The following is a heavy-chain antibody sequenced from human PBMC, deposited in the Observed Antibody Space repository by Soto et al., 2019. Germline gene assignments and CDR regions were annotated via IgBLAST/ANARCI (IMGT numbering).Heavy chain of an antibody. J-gene: IGHJ4*02. V-gene: IGHV3-7*03. CDR3: ASRPADPNYDGVFDF. CDR2: IKPDGSEK. D-gene: IGHD3-22*01. CDR1: GFTFSSHW. Sequence: PGGSLRLSCVGSGFTFSSHWMTWVRQAPGKALEWVANIKPDGSEKYYVDSVKGRFTISRDNTKNSVFLQMNSPRAEDTAVYYCASRPADPNYDGVFDFWGPGTLVTV.